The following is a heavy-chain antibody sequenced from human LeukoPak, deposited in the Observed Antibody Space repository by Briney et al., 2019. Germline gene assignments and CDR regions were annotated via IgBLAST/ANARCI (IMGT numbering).Heavy chain of an antibody. V-gene: IGHV5-51*01. CDR2: IYPGDSDT. CDR3: ARQGPGFSSWYTRGWFDP. Sequence: GESLKISCKGSGYSFTSYWIGWVRQMPGKGLEWMGIIYPGDSDTRYSPSFQGQVTISADKSISTAYLQWSSLKASDTAMYYCARQGPGFSSWYTRGWFDPWGQGTLVTVSS. J-gene: IGHJ5*02. D-gene: IGHD6-13*01. CDR1: GYSFTSYW.